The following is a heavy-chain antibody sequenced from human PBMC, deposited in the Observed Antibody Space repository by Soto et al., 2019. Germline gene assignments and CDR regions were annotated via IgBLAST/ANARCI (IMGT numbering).Heavy chain of an antibody. CDR3: ARFGSITLFGVVITPYYFDY. D-gene: IGHD3-3*01. J-gene: IGHJ4*02. CDR1: GVSISSSSYY. Sequence: SETLSLTCTVSGVSISSSSYYWGWIRQPPGKGLEWFGSIDYSGSTYYNPSLKSRVTISVDTSKNQFSLKLSSVTAADTAVSYCARFGSITLFGVVITPYYFDYWGQGTLVTVSS. CDR2: IDYSGST. V-gene: IGHV4-39*01.